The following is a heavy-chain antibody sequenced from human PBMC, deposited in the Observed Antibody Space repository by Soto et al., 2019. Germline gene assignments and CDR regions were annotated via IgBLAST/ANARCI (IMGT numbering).Heavy chain of an antibody. J-gene: IGHJ4*02. CDR2: IYYTGNT. V-gene: IGHV4-61*01. CDR1: GGSVSSASYY. D-gene: IGHD3-22*01. Sequence: PSETLSLTCTVSGGSVSSASYYWTWIRQPPGKGLEWIGYIYYTGNTNYNPSLKSRVTISVDTSKNQFSLKLTSVTAADTAVYYCARDRSLRLNSSGYGYWGQGTLVTVSS. CDR3: ARDRSLRLNSSGYGY.